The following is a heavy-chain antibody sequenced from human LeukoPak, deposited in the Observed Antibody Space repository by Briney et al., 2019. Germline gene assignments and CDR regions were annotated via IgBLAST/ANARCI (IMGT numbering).Heavy chain of an antibody. V-gene: IGHV1-69*13. CDR2: IIPIFGTA. CDR1: GGTFSSYA. J-gene: IGHJ4*02. CDR3: AREEPGGSYPFDC. Sequence: SVKVSCKASGGTFSSYAISWVRQAPGQGLEWMGGIIPIFGTANYAQKFQGRVTITADESTSTAYMELSSLRSEDTAVYYCAREEPGGSYPFDCWGQGTLVTVSS. D-gene: IGHD1-26*01.